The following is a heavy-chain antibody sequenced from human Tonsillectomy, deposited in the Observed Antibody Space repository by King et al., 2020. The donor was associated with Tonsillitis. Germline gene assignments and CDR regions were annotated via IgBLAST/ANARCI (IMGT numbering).Heavy chain of an antibody. J-gene: IGHJ3*02. D-gene: IGHD6-19*01. CDR3: ARTIDSRGWDHAFDI. V-gene: IGHV1-46*01. Sequence: VQLVQSGAEVKKPGASVKVSCKASGYIFSSYYIHWVRQAPGQGLEWMGIINPSGGSTSYAQRFQGRVTMTRDTSKSTVYMELSSLKAEDTAVYYCARTIDSRGWDHAFDIWGQGTMVTVSS. CDR1: GYIFSSYY. CDR2: INPSGGST.